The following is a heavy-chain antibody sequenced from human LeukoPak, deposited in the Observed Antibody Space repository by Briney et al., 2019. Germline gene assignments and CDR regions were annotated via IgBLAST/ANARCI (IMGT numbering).Heavy chain of an antibody. CDR1: GFTFSSYA. Sequence: GGSLRLSCVASGFTFSSYAMSWVRQAPGKGLEWVSAISGSGGSTYYADSVKGRFTISRDNSKNTLSLQMNSLRAEDTAVYYCAKVGMVVPAAHFDYWGQGTLVTVSS. CDR2: ISGSGGST. V-gene: IGHV3-23*01. D-gene: IGHD2-2*01. CDR3: AKVGMVVPAAHFDY. J-gene: IGHJ4*02.